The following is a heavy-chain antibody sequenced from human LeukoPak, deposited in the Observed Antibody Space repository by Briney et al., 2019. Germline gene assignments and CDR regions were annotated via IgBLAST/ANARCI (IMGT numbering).Heavy chain of an antibody. CDR3: ARDGIGFGSGAFDI. CDR1: GFIFSSYG. V-gene: IGHV3-30*02. CDR2: IRYDGSNK. Sequence: GGSLRLSCAASGFIFSSYGMHWVRQAPGKGLEWVAFIRYDGSNKYYADSVKGRFTISRDNSKNTLYLQMNSLRAEDTAVYYCARDGIGFGSGAFDIWGQGTMVTVSS. J-gene: IGHJ3*02. D-gene: IGHD3-10*01.